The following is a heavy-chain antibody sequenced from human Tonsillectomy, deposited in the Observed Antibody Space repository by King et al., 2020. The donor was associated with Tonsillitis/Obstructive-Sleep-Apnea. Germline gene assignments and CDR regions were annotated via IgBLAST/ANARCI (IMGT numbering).Heavy chain of an antibody. J-gene: IGHJ4*02. V-gene: IGHV5-51*01. D-gene: IGHD6-13*01. CDR3: ARLNPSSWSLDY. Sequence: QLVQSGAEVKKPGESLKISCKGSGYSFTSYWIGWVRPVSGKGLEGVGIIFSGDSVTRYSPPFQGQVTTSADKSHSTAYLQWSSLKASDTAMYYCARLNPSSWSLDYWGQGTLVTVSS. CDR1: GYSFTSYW. CDR2: IFSGDSVT.